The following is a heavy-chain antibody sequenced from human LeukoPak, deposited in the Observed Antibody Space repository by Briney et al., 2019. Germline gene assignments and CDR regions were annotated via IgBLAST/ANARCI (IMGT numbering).Heavy chain of an antibody. CDR2: IYYSGST. D-gene: IGHD1-26*01. Sequence: PSETLSLTCTVSGGSISSYYWSWIRQPPGKGLEWIGYIYYSGSTNYNPSLKSRVTISVDTSKNQFSLKLSSVTAADTAVYYCARDLRSGSYYVSRAFDIWGQGTMVTVSS. CDR1: GGSISSYY. V-gene: IGHV4-59*01. CDR3: ARDLRSGSYYVSRAFDI. J-gene: IGHJ3*02.